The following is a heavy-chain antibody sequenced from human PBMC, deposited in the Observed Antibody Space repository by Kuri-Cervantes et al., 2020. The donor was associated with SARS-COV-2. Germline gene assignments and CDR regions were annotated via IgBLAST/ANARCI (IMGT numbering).Heavy chain of an antibody. CDR1: GGTFSSYA. V-gene: IGHV1-3*01. CDR3: ARAPGGMDV. Sequence: ASVQVSCKASGGTFSSYAISWVRQAPGQRLEWMGWINAGNGNTKYSQKFQGRVTITRDTSASTAYMELSSLRSEDTAVYYCARAPGGMDVWGQGTTVTVSS. CDR2: INAGNGNT. J-gene: IGHJ6*02.